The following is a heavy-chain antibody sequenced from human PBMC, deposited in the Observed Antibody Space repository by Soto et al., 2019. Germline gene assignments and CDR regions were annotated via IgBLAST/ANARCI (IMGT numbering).Heavy chain of an antibody. CDR2: ISSSSSTI. CDR1: GFTFSSYS. D-gene: IGHD6-19*01. J-gene: IGHJ3*02. V-gene: IGHV3-48*02. CDR3: ASSVKRGWHIDAFDI. Sequence: GGSLRLSCAASGFTFSSYSMNWVRQAPGKGLEWVSYISSSSSTIYYADSVKGRFTISRDNAKNSLYLQMNSLRDEDTAVYYCASSVKRGWHIDAFDIWGQGTMVTVSS.